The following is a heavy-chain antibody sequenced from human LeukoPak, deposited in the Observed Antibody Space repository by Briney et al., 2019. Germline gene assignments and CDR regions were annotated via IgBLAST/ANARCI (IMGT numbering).Heavy chain of an antibody. J-gene: IGHJ4*02. CDR1: GFTFSSYA. CDR2: ISSNGGST. D-gene: IGHD6-13*01. CDR3: VKGLAAAGTNY. V-gene: IGHV3-64D*09. Sequence: GGSLRLSCSASGFTFSSYAMHWVRQAPGKGLEYVSTISSNGGSTYYADSVKGRSTISRDNSKNTLYLQMSSLRVEDTAVYYCVKGLAAAGTNYWGQGTLVTVSS.